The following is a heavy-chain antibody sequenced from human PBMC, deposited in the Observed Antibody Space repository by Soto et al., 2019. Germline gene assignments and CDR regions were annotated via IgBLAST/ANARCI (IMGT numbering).Heavy chain of an antibody. CDR3: ARSRVAESMDAFDI. Sequence: AASVKVSCKASGYTFTSYDINWVRQATGQELGWMGWINPNSGGTNYAQKFQGWVTMTRDTSISTAYMELSRLRSDDTAVYYCARSRVAESMDAFDIWGQGTMVTVSS. V-gene: IGHV1-2*04. J-gene: IGHJ3*02. CDR1: GYTFTSYD. D-gene: IGHD6-19*01. CDR2: INPNSGGT.